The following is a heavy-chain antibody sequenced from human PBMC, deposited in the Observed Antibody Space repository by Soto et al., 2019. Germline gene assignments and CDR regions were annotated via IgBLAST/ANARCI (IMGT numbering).Heavy chain of an antibody. CDR1: GGSISSYY. CDR2: IYYSGST. Sequence: SETLSLTCTVSGGSISSYYWSWIRQPLGKGLEWIGYIYYSGSTNYNPSLKSRVTISVDTSKNQFSLKLSSVTAADTAVHYCARDHSGSYFYSSYYYYFDPWGQGTLVTVSS. V-gene: IGHV4-59*01. J-gene: IGHJ5*02. D-gene: IGHD1-26*01. CDR3: ARDHSGSYFYSSYYYYFDP.